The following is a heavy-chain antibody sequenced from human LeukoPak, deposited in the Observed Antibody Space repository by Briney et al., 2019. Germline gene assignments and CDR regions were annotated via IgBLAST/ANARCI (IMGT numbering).Heavy chain of an antibody. CDR1: GGSVSGGNYY. CDR2: IHYSGST. V-gene: IGHV4-61*01. Sequence: SETLSLTCTVSGGSVSGGNYYCSCIRQSPGKGLEWIGYIHYSGSTVYNPSLKSRVTMSIDTSKNQFSLNLSSVTAADTAVYYCARTGSTGGYWDQGTLVTVSS. D-gene: IGHD1-1*01. CDR3: ARTGSTGGY. J-gene: IGHJ4*02.